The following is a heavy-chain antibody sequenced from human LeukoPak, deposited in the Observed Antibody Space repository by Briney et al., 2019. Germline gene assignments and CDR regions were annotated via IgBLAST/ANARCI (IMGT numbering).Heavy chain of an antibody. CDR1: GFTFSRYS. V-gene: IGHV3-21*01. D-gene: IGHD2-21*01. Sequence: PGGSLRLSCAASGFTFSRYSMNWVRQAPGKGLDCVSCISSSSSYIYYADSVRGRFTISRDNAKNSLFLQMNSLRAEDTAVYYCARGGSDSGRAFNWFDPWGQGTLVTVSS. CDR2: ISSSSSYI. CDR3: ARGGSDSGRAFNWFDP. J-gene: IGHJ5*02.